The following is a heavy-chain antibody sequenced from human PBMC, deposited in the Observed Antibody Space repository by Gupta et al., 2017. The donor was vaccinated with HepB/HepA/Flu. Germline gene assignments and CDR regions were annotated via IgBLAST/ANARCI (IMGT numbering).Heavy chain of an antibody. V-gene: IGHV3-23*01. CDR2: ISGSVGST. CDR1: GFTFSSYD. Sequence: EVQLLESGGGLVQPGGALRLSCAASGFTFSSYDMSWVRPGPGKGLEWVSAISGSVGSTYYADSVKGRFTISRDNSKNTLYLQMNSLRAEDTAVYYCAAWGSSGYFQEKLFDPWGQGTLVTVSS. CDR3: AAWGSSGYFQEKLFDP. D-gene: IGHD3-22*01. J-gene: IGHJ5*02.